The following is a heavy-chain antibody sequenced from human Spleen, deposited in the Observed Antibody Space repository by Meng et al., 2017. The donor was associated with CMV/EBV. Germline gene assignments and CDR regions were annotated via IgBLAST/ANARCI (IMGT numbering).Heavy chain of an antibody. Sequence: FGSYAMGWVRDAPGKGLEWVSAISGSGGSTYYTDSVKGRFTISRDNSKNTLYLQMNSLRAEDTAVYYCAKVLTMVRGVTHDAFDIWGQGTMVTVSS. CDR2: ISGSGGST. CDR3: AKVLTMVRGVTHDAFDI. J-gene: IGHJ3*02. D-gene: IGHD3-10*01. V-gene: IGHV3-23*01. CDR1: FGSYA.